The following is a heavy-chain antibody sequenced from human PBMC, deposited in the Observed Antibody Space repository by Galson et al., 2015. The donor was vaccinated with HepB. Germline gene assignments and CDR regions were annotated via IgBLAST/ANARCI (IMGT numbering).Heavy chain of an antibody. D-gene: IGHD3-9*01. Sequence: SVKVSCKASGYTFTSYAMNWVRQAPGQGLEWMGWINTNTGNPTYAQGFTGRFVFSLDTSVSTAYLQISSLKAEDTAVYYCAYILTGYYTTPNAFDIWGQGTMVTVSS. CDR3: AYILTGYYTTPNAFDI. CDR1: GYTFTSYA. V-gene: IGHV7-4-1*02. CDR2: INTNTGNP. J-gene: IGHJ3*02.